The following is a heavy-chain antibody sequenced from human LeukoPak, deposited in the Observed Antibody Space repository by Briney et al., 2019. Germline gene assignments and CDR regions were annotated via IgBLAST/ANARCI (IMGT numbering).Heavy chain of an antibody. CDR3: AREVVSIPSYFES. CDR2: IKEDGSER. D-gene: IGHD2-15*01. V-gene: IGHV3-7*03. Sequence: GGSLRLSCEGSAFIFSGHWMNWVRQTPGKGLEWVASIKEDGSERQYVDSVKGRFSISRDNTKGSLFLQLNSLRAEDTAVYYCAREVVSIPSYFESWGQGTLVTVSS. J-gene: IGHJ4*02. CDR1: AFIFSGHW.